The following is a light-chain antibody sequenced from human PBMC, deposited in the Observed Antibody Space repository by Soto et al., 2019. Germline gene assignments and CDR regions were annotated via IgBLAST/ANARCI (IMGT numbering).Light chain of an antibody. CDR1: SSDVGSYNL. CDR3: CSYAGSSTFAV. J-gene: IGLJ3*02. V-gene: IGLV2-23*03. Sequence: QSALTQPASVSGSPGQSITISCTGTSSDVGSYNLVSWYQQHPGKAPKLMIYEGSKRPSGVSNRFSGSKSGNTASLTISGLQADDEADYYCCSYAGSSTFAVFGGGTKVTVL. CDR2: EGS.